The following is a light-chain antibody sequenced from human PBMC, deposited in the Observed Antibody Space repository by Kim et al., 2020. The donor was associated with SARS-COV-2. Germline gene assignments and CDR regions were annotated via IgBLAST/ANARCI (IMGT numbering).Light chain of an antibody. CDR2: SAS. CDR1: QTFGGSC. Sequence: PGERATLSCRARQTFGGSCLSWYQQKPGQPPRLLIYSASNRATGIPDRLSGSGSGTDFTLIISRLEPEDVAMYYCQQYGIEPPYKFGQGTKVDIK. CDR3: QQYGIEPPYK. J-gene: IGKJ2*01. V-gene: IGKV3-20*01.